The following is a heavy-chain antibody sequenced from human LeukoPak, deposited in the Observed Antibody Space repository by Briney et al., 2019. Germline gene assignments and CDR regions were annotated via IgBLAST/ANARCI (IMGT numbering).Heavy chain of an antibody. V-gene: IGHV3-21*01. CDR1: GFTFSSYS. D-gene: IGHD3-10*01. CDR3: ARDFRLWFGQGDFQH. CDR2: ISSSSSYI. Sequence: PGGSLRLSCAASGFTFSSYSMNWVRQAPGKGLEWVSSISSSSSYIYYADSVKGRFTISRDNAKNSLYLQMNSLRAEDTAVYYCARDFRLWFGQGDFQHWGQGTLVTVSS. J-gene: IGHJ1*01.